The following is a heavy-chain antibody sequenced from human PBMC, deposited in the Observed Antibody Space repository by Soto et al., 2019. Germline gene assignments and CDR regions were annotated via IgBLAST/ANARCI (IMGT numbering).Heavy chain of an antibody. V-gene: IGHV1-69*13. J-gene: IGHJ4*02. CDR3: ARLPRHSSSLYFDY. Sequence: ASVKVSCKASGGTFSSYAISWVRQAPGQGLEWMGGIIPIFGTANYAQKFQGRVTITADESTSTAYTELSSLRSEDTAVYYCARLPRHSSSLYFDYWGQGTLVTVSS. D-gene: IGHD6-13*01. CDR1: GGTFSSYA. CDR2: IIPIFGTA.